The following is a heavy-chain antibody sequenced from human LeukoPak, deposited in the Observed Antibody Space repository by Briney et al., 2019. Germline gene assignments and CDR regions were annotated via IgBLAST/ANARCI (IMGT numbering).Heavy chain of an antibody. CDR3: ARGRNAIDY. V-gene: IGHV4-34*01. CDR1: GGSFSGYY. D-gene: IGHD1-1*01. J-gene: IGHJ4*02. Sequence: SETLSLTCAVYGGSFSGYYWSWIRQPPGKGLEWIGEINHSGSTNYNPSLKSRVTISVDTSKNQFSLKLSSVTAADTAVYYCARGRNAIDYWGQGTLVTVSP. CDR2: INHSGST.